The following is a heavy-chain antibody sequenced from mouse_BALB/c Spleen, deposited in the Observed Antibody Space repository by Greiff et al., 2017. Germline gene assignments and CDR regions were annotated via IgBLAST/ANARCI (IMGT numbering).Heavy chain of an antibody. D-gene: IGHD2-10*02. J-gene: IGHJ4*01. V-gene: IGHV5-12-2*01. CDR1: GFTFSSYT. CDR2: IINGGGST. CDR3: SRHGVWFYAIDY. Sequence: EVKLEESGGGLVQPGGSLKLSCEASGFTFSSYTMSWVRQTPEKRLEWVAYIINGGGSTYYPDTVKGRFTISRDNAKNTLYLQMSSLKSEDTAMDYCSRHGVWFYAIDYWGQGTSVTVSS.